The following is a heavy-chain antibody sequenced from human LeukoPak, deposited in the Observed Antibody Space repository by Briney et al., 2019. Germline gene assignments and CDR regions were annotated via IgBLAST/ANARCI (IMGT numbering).Heavy chain of an antibody. CDR1: GGSFSGYY. CDR2: INPSGST. J-gene: IGHJ4*02. D-gene: IGHD6-13*01. Sequence: PSETLSLTCAVYGGSFSGYYWSWIRQPPGKGLEWIGEINPSGSTNYNPSLKSRVTISVDTSKNQFSLKLSSVTAADTAVYYCARGALSGAAAGFFDYWGQGTLVTVSS. CDR3: ARGALSGAAAGFFDY. V-gene: IGHV4-34*01.